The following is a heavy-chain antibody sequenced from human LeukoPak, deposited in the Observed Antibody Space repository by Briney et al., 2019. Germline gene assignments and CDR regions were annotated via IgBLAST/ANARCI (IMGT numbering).Heavy chain of an antibody. CDR3: ARDLAVAGTGYYYYYGMDV. Sequence: GGSLRLSCAASGFTFSSYSMNWVRQAPGKGLEWVSSISSSSSYICYADSVKGRFTISRDNAKNSLYLQMNSLRAEDTAVYYCARDLAVAGTGYYYYYGMDVWGQGTTVTVSS. V-gene: IGHV3-21*01. CDR2: ISSSSSYI. D-gene: IGHD6-19*01. J-gene: IGHJ6*01. CDR1: GFTFSSYS.